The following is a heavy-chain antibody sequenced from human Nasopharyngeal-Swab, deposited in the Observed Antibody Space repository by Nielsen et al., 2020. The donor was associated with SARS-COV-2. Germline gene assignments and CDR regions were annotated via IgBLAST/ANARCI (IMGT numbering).Heavy chain of an antibody. V-gene: IGHV3-30*18. CDR3: AKGRIAVAGPLDY. CDR2: ISYDGSNK. CDR1: GFPFTNYG. J-gene: IGHJ4*02. Sequence: GESLKISCAASGFPFTNYGVHWVRQAPGKGLEWVAAISYDGSNKYYADSVKGRFTISRDNSKNTLYLQMNSLRAEDTAVYYCAKGRIAVAGPLDYWGQGTLVTVSS. D-gene: IGHD6-19*01.